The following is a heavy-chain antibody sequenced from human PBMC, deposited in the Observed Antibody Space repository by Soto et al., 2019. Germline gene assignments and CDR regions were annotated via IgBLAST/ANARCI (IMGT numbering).Heavy chain of an antibody. CDR2: IYHSGST. Sequence: QVQLQESGPGLVKPSETLSLTCAVSGYSISSGYYWGWIRQPPGKGLEWIGSIYHSGSTYYNPSLRSRVTISVDTSKNQFSLKLSSVTAADTAVYYCARYDDIMNWFDPWGQGTLVTVSS. CDR3: ARYDDIMNWFDP. J-gene: IGHJ5*02. D-gene: IGHD3-9*01. V-gene: IGHV4-38-2*01. CDR1: GYSISSGYY.